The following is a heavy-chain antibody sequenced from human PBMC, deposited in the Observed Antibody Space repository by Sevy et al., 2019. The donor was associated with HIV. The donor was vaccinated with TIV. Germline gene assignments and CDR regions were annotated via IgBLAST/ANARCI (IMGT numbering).Heavy chain of an antibody. V-gene: IGHV3-30-3*01. D-gene: IGHD3-10*01. Sequence: GGSLRLSCAASGFTFSSYAMHWVRQAPGKGLEWVAVISYDGSNKYYADSVKGRFTISRDNSKNTLYLQMNSLRAEDTAVYYCARDLLRFGELAETDYFDYWGQGTLVNVSS. J-gene: IGHJ4*02. CDR1: GFTFSSYA. CDR2: ISYDGSNK. CDR3: ARDLLRFGELAETDYFDY.